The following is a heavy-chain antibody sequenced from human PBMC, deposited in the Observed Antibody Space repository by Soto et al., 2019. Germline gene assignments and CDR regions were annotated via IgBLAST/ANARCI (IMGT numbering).Heavy chain of an antibody. J-gene: IGHJ5*02. V-gene: IGHV3-23*01. CDR3: AKNQGVELVPLATVDWFDP. D-gene: IGHD1-26*01. Sequence: WWSLRLSCAASGFIFENFGMSWVRQAPGKGLEWISSISGSGFKKYYADSVKGRFTISRDNSKSTVYLELNNLSAEDTAVYHCAKNQGVELVPLATVDWFDPWGQGSVVTVSS. CDR2: ISGSGFKK. CDR1: GFIFENFG.